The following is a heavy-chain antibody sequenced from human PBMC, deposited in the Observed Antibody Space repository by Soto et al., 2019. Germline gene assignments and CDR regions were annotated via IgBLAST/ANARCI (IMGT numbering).Heavy chain of an antibody. CDR3: ARVKVAVAGAFDY. Sequence: SVTLSVTCTVSGGYISSYYWSWIRQPPGKGLEWIGYIYYSGSTNYNPSLKSRVTISVDTSKNQFSLKLSSVTAADTAVYYCARVKVAVAGAFDYWGQGTLVTVSS. CDR2: IYYSGST. J-gene: IGHJ4*02. D-gene: IGHD6-19*01. V-gene: IGHV4-59*01. CDR1: GGYISSYY.